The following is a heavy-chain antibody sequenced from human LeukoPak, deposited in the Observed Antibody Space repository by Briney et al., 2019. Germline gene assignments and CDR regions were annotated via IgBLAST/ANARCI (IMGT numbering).Heavy chain of an antibody. J-gene: IGHJ4*02. CDR1: GGSMRNYY. CDR2: TYDSGSA. Sequence: SETLSLTCAVSGGSMRNYYWSWIRQPPGKGLERIGYTYDSGSASYNPSLRRRVSISIDTSKTPSSLTLSSVTAADTAVYYCARGWDSSWYYFDFWGQGTLVTVSS. V-gene: IGHV4-59*01. CDR3: ARGWDSSWYYFDF. D-gene: IGHD1-26*01.